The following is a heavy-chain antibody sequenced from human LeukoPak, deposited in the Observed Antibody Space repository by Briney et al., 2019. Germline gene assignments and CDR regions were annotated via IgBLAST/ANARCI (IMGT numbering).Heavy chain of an antibody. CDR2: IYSGGST. D-gene: IGHD2-15*01. Sequence: GGSLRLSCAASGFTVSSNYMSWVRQAPGKGLEWVSVIYSGGSTYYADSVKGRFTISRDNAKNTLYLQMNSLRAEDTAVYYCARGRYCSGGSCSLDYWGQGTLVTVSS. V-gene: IGHV3-66*01. CDR1: GFTVSSNY. CDR3: ARGRYCSGGSCSLDY. J-gene: IGHJ4*02.